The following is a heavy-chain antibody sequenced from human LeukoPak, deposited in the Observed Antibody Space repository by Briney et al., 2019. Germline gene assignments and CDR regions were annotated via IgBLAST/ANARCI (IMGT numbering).Heavy chain of an antibody. V-gene: IGHV3-9*01. CDR3: AKAYGSGSYYSNVWFDP. J-gene: IGHJ5*02. D-gene: IGHD3-10*01. CDR1: GFTFDDYA. Sequence: GGSLRLSCAASGFTFDDYAMHWVRQAPGKGLEWVSGISWNSGSIGYADSVKGRFTISRDNAKNSLYLQMNSLRAEDTALYYCAKAYGSGSYYSNVWFDPWGQGTLVTVSS. CDR2: ISWNSGSI.